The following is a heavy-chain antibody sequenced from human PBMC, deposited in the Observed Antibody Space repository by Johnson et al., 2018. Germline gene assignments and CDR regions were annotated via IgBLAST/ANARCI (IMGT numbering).Heavy chain of an antibody. Sequence: VQSGGSLRLSCAASGFTFSSYDMHWVRQATGNGLEWVSTIGSAGDTYYPGSVKGRSTISRENAKNSLSLQMNSRRAGDTAVYYCARGRNDAYYYGMDVWGQGTTVTVSS. CDR3: ARGRNDAYYYGMDV. V-gene: IGHV3-13*01. CDR2: IGSAGDT. J-gene: IGHJ6*02. D-gene: IGHD1-1*01. CDR1: GFTFSSYD.